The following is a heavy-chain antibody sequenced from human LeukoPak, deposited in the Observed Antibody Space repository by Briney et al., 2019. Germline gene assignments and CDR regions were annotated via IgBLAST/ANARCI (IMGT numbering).Heavy chain of an antibody. CDR3: ARGEVRGVIIRDIDY. CDR1: GFTFSSYG. J-gene: IGHJ4*02. V-gene: IGHV3-33*01. Sequence: GGSLGLSCAASGFTFSSYGMHWVRQAPGKGLEWVAVIWYDGSNKYYADSVKGRFTISRDNSKNTLYLQMNSLRAEDTAVYYCARGEVRGVIIRDIDYWGQGTLVTVSS. D-gene: IGHD3-10*01. CDR2: IWYDGSNK.